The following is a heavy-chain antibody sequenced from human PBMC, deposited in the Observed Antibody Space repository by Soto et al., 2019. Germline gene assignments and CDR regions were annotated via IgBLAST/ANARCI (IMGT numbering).Heavy chain of an antibody. CDR2: IVAYSGNT. D-gene: IGHD3-9*01. CDR1: GYTFTSYA. V-gene: IGHV1-18*01. J-gene: IGHJ3*02. Sequence: ASVKVSCKASGYTFTSYAVSWVRQARGQGLEWIGWIVAYSGNTNYAQKLQDRVTMTTDTSTSTAYMELRSLRSEDTAVYYCARVTIAFSYDVRNAFDIWGPGTMGTVS. CDR3: ARVTIAFSYDVRNAFDI.